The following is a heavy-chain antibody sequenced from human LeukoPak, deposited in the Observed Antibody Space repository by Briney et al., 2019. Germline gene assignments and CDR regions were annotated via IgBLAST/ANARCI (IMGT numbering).Heavy chain of an antibody. CDR3: FFSSRRRHTRYYFDY. Sequence: GGSLRLSCAASGSTFSTYSMNWVRQDPGKGLEWVSSISSSRGYIYYADSVKGRSTISRDHAKNSLYLQMNSLRAEDTAVYYFFFSSRRRHTRYYFDYWGQGTLVTVSS. D-gene: IGHD2-21*01. CDR1: GSTFSTYS. V-gene: IGHV3-21*01. J-gene: IGHJ4*02. CDR2: ISSSRGYI.